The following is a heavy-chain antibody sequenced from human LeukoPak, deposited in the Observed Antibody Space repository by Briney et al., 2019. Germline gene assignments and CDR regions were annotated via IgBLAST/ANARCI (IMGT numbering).Heavy chain of an antibody. Sequence: SLRLSCAASGFTFDDYAMHWVRQAPGKGLEWVSGISWNSGSIGYADSVKGRFTVSRDNAKNSLYLQMNSLRAEDTALYYCAKDSRGSSSWYFFDYWGQGTLVTVSS. D-gene: IGHD6-13*01. V-gene: IGHV3-9*01. CDR3: AKDSRGSSSWYFFDY. CDR1: GFTFDDYA. J-gene: IGHJ4*02. CDR2: ISWNSGSI.